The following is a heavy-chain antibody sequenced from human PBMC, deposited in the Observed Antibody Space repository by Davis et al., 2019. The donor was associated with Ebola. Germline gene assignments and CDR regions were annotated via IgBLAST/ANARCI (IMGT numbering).Heavy chain of an antibody. CDR2: TSYDGSKK. D-gene: IGHD5-12*01. CDR3: AKEGYNGYGSYHYMDV. Sequence: PGGSLRLSCAAYGFTFSAHDMHWVRQAPGKGLEWVVLTSYDGSKKHYADSVKGRFTISRDNSKNTLYLQMNNVRPEDTAVYYCAKEGYNGYGSYHYMDVWGEGTTVTVSS. CDR1: GFTFSAHD. J-gene: IGHJ6*03. V-gene: IGHV3-30*18.